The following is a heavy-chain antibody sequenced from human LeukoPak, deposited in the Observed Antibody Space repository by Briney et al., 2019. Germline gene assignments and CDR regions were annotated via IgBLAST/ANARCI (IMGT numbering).Heavy chain of an antibody. Sequence: PGGSLRLSCTASGLTVSSNYMSWVRQAPGKGLEWVSIIYSGGTTYYADSVKGRFTISRDDSKNTLYLQMNSLGTEDTAVYYCTRAPTITTIFDYWGQGTLVTVSS. J-gene: IGHJ4*02. CDR3: TRAPTITTIFDY. CDR1: GLTVSSNY. V-gene: IGHV3-53*01. D-gene: IGHD4-11*01. CDR2: IYSGGTT.